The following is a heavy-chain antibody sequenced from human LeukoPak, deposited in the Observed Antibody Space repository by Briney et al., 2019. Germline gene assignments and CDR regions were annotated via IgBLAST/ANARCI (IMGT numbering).Heavy chain of an antibody. D-gene: IGHD2-15*01. CDR3: AREVAATRYYDAFDI. V-gene: IGHV4-59*01. J-gene: IGHJ3*02. CDR2: IYYSGST. CDR1: GGSISSYY. Sequence: PSETLSLTCTVSGGSISSYYWSWIRQPPGKGLEWIGYIYYSGSTNYNPSLKSRVTISVDTSKNQFSLKLSPVTAADTAVYYCAREVAATRYYDAFDIWGQGTMVTVSS.